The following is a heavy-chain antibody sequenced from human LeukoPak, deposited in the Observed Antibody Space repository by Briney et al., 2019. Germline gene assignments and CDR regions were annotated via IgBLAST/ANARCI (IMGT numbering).Heavy chain of an antibody. CDR3: AREGIGGFDY. V-gene: IGHV3-21*01. CDR1: GFTFRSYT. CDR2: IGASSTYI. J-gene: IGHJ4*02. Sequence: GGSLRLSCAASGFTFRSYTMNWVRQAPGKGLGWVSSIGASSTYIYYADSVKGRFTISRDNAKNSLYLQMNSLRAEDTAVYFCAREGIGGFDYWGQGTLVTVPS. D-gene: IGHD3-3*01.